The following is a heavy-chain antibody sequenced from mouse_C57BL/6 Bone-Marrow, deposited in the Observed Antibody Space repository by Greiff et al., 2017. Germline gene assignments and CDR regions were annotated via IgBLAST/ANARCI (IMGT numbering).Heavy chain of an antibody. Sequence: EVKVVESGGDLVKPGGSLKLSCAASGFTFSSYGMSWVRQTPDKRLEWVATISSGGSYTYYPDSVKGRFTISRDNAKNTLYLQMSSLKSEDTAMYYCARQRDGTWYYFDYWGQGTTLTVSS. CDR3: ARQRDGTWYYFDY. CDR2: ISSGGSYT. V-gene: IGHV5-6*01. J-gene: IGHJ2*01. CDR1: GFTFSSYG. D-gene: IGHD1-1*02.